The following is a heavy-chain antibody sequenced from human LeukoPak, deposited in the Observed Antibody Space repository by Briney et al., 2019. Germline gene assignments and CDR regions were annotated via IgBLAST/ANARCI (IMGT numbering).Heavy chain of an antibody. CDR3: AKTPTYYYDSSGVRAFDI. CDR2: IRYDGSNK. V-gene: IGHV3-30*02. J-gene: IGHJ3*02. D-gene: IGHD3-22*01. Sequence: GGSLRLSCAASGFTFSSYGMHWVRQAPGKGLEWVAFIRYDGSNKYYADSVKGRFTISRDNSKNTLYLQMNSLRAEDTAVYYCAKTPTYYYDSSGVRAFDIWGQGTMVTVSS. CDR1: GFTFSSYG.